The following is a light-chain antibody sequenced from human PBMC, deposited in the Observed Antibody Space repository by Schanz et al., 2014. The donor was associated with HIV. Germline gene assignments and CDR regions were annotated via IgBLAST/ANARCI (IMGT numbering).Light chain of an antibody. CDR1: SSDVGGYNY. Sequence: QSALTQPPSASGSPGQSVTISCTGTSSDVGGYNYVSWYQQHPGKAPKLMIYEVSERPSGVPDRFSGSKSGNTASLTISGLQAEDEADYYCQSYDGTLKAVVVGGGTKLTVL. CDR2: EVS. V-gene: IGLV2-8*01. J-gene: IGLJ2*01. CDR3: QSYDGTLKAVV.